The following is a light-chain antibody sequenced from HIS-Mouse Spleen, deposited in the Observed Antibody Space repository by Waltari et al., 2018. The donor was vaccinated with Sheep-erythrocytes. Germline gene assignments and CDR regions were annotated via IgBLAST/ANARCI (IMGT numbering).Light chain of an antibody. CDR3: CSYAGSSTPWV. J-gene: IGLJ3*02. V-gene: IGLV2-23*01. Sequence: QSALTQPASVSGSPGQSITIPCTGTSLDVGWYNLVSWYQHHPGKAPKLMIYEGSKRPSGVSNRFSGSKSGNTASLTISGLQAEDEADYYCCSYAGSSTPWVFGGGTKLTVL. CDR1: SLDVGWYNL. CDR2: EGS.